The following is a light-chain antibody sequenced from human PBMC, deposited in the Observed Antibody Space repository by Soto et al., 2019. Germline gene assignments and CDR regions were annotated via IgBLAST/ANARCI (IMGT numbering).Light chain of an antibody. CDR3: QQYDRLLYT. J-gene: IGKJ2*01. V-gene: IGKV3-20*01. CDR2: GAS. Sequence: ENVLTQSPGTLSLSPGERATLSCRTSQSISSTFLAWYQQKPGQAPRLLIYGASSRATGIPDRFSGSGSGTDCTLTISRLEPEEFAVYYCQQYDRLLYTFGQGTKLEIK. CDR1: QSISSTF.